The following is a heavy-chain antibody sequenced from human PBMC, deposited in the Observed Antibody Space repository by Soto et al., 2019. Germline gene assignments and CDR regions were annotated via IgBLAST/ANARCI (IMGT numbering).Heavy chain of an antibody. D-gene: IGHD3-10*01. Sequence: EVQLVESGGGLVKPGGSLRLSCAASGFTFSNAWMNWVRQAPGKGLEWVGRIKSKTDGGTTDYAAPVKGRFTISRDDSKSTSXXQXNIXKTEDTAVYYCTTDQRGGVVWFGENRPYCYYGMDVWGQGTTVTVSS. CDR2: IKSKTDGGTT. CDR3: TTDQRGGVVWFGENRPYCYYGMDV. J-gene: IGHJ6*02. CDR1: GFTFSNAW. V-gene: IGHV3-15*07.